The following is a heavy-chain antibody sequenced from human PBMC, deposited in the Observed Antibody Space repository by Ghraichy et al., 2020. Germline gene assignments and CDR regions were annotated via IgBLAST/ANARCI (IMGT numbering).Heavy chain of an antibody. CDR3: ARAIQNYDIDV. V-gene: IGHV6-1*01. CDR1: GDSVSSNSAA. D-gene: IGHD3-3*01. J-gene: IGHJ6*02. Sequence: SQTLSLTCAISGDSVSSNSAAWSWIRQSPSRGLEWLGRTYYRSKWYYDYAVSVKSRITISADTSKNQFSLHLNSVTPEDTAVYYCARAIQNYDIDVWGQGTTVTVSS. CDR2: TYYRSKWYY.